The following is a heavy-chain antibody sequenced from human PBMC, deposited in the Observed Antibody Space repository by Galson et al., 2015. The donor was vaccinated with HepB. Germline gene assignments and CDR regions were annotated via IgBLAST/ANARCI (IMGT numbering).Heavy chain of an antibody. Sequence: QSGAEVKKPGESLRISCKGSGYSFTSYWISWVRQMPGKGLEWMGRIDPSDSYTNYSPSFQGHVTISADKSISTAYLRWSSLKASDTAMYYCARQPGEDSGYAKKRDYWYFDLWGRGTLVTVSS. CDR3: ARQPGEDSGYAKKRDYWYFDL. CDR2: IDPSDSYT. CDR1: GYSFTSYW. J-gene: IGHJ2*01. D-gene: IGHD5-12*01. V-gene: IGHV5-10-1*01.